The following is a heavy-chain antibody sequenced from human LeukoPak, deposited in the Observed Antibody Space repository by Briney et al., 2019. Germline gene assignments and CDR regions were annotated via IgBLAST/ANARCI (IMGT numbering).Heavy chain of an antibody. CDR2: SRNRANSHTT. D-gene: IGHD3-16*01. J-gene: IGHJ3*02. CDR3: TRDGGNSGNTAFDI. V-gene: IGHV3-72*01. CDR1: GFSLSDQF. Sequence: GGSLRLSCAASGFSLSDQFMDWVRQAPGKGLEWIGRSRNRANSHTTEYAASVKGRFTISRDDSGNLMYLQMNSLKIEDTAAYFCTRDGGNSGNTAFDIWGQGTEVTVSS.